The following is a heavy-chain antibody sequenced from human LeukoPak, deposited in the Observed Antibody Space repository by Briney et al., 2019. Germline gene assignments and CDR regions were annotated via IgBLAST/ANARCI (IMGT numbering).Heavy chain of an antibody. J-gene: IGHJ4*02. CDR2: IWYDGSNK. D-gene: IGHD6-19*01. CDR1: GFTFSSYG. V-gene: IGHV3-33*01. CDR3: ARDRSVAATGDFDY. Sequence: GRALRLSCAASGFTFSSYGMHWVRQAAGKGLEWVAVIWYDGSNKYYADSVKGRSTISRDNSKNTLYLQMNSLRAEDTAVYYCARDRSVAATGDFDYWGQGTLVTVSS.